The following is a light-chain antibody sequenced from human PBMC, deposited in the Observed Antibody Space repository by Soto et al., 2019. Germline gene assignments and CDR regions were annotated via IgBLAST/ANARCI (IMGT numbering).Light chain of an antibody. CDR1: SSDVGGYNL. Sequence: QSALTQPASVSGSPGQSITISCTGSSSDVGGYNLVSWYQHHPGKAPKLIIYEGSQRPSGVSNRFFGSKSGNTASLTISGLQAEDETDYYCCSYTSTNTPDVFGTGTKLTVL. CDR2: EGS. CDR3: CSYTSTNTPDV. V-gene: IGLV2-14*02. J-gene: IGLJ1*01.